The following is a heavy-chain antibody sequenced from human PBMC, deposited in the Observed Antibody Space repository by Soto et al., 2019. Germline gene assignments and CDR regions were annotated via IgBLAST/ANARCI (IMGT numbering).Heavy chain of an antibody. CDR2: IIPIFGTA. CDR1: GGTFSSYA. Sequence: ASVKVSCKASGGTFSSYAISWVRQAPGQGLEWMGGIIPIFGTANYAQKFQGRVTINADESTSTAYTELSSLRSEDTAVYYCARGFTAMVTAPLAYWGQGTLVTVSS. CDR3: ARGFTAMVTAPLAY. V-gene: IGHV1-69*13. J-gene: IGHJ4*02. D-gene: IGHD5-18*01.